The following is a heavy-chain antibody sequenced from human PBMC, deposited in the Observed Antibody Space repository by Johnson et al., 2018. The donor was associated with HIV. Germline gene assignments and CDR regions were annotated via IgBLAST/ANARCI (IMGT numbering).Heavy chain of an antibody. CDR1: GFTFSYYY. Sequence: QVQLVESGGGLVKPGGSLRLSCAASGFTFSYYYMTWIRQAPGKGLECVSYISSSGGTIYYADSVKGRFTISRNNAKNSLYLQMNNLRAEDTAVYFCATVWRNEGRHAFDIWGQGTMVTVSS. CDR2: ISSSGGTI. D-gene: IGHD1-1*01. J-gene: IGHJ3*02. CDR3: ATVWRNEGRHAFDI. V-gene: IGHV3-11*04.